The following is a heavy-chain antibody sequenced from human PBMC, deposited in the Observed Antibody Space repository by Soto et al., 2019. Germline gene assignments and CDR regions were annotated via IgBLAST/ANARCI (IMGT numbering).Heavy chain of an antibody. CDR2: ISAYNGNT. Sequence: ASVEVSCKASGYTFTSYGISWVRQAPGQGLEWMGWISAYNGNTNYAQKLQGRVTMTTDTSTSTAYMELRSLRSDDTAVYYCARDKNDFWSGWPPDVWGQGTPVTVSS. J-gene: IGHJ6*02. V-gene: IGHV1-18*04. D-gene: IGHD3-3*01. CDR1: GYTFTSYG. CDR3: ARDKNDFWSGWPPDV.